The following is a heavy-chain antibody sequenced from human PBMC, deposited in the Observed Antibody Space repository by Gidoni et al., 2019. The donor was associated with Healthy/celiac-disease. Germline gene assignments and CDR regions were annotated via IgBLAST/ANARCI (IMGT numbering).Heavy chain of an antibody. D-gene: IGHD1-26*01. CDR3: ARDGGGSYPTPFDY. V-gene: IGHV3-21*01. CDR2: ISSSSSYI. J-gene: IGHJ4*02. CDR1: GFTFSSYS. Sequence: EVQLLESGGGLVKPGGSLRLSCAASGFTFSSYSMNWVRQAPGKGLEWVSSISSSSSYIYYADSVKGRFTISRDNAKNSLYLQMNSLRAEDTAVYYCARDGGGSYPTPFDYWGQGTLVTVSS.